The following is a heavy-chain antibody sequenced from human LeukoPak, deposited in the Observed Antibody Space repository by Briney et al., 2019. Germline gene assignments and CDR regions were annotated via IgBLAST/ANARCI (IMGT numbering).Heavy chain of an antibody. V-gene: IGHV3-48*04. CDR1: GFTFSSYS. J-gene: IGHJ4*02. D-gene: IGHD3-10*01. CDR2: ITTSGSPI. Sequence: QPGGSLRLSCAASGFTFSSYSMHWVRQAPGKGLEWVSYITTSGSPISYADSVKGRFTISRDNAKNSLYLQMNSLRPEDTAVYYCVSYYTFDCWGQGALVTVSS. CDR3: VSYYTFDC.